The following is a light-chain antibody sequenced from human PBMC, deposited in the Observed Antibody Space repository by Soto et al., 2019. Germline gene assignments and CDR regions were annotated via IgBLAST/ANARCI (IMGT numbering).Light chain of an antibody. J-gene: IGKJ2*01. CDR1: QSVSSNH. CDR3: QQYGSSTYT. CDR2: GAS. Sequence: EIVLTQSPGSLSLSPRERATLSCRASQSVSSNHLAWYQQKPGQAPRLLIYGASRRATVIPARFSGSGSGTDFTLTISRQEPEDFAMYYCQQYGSSTYTFGQGTKVEIK. V-gene: IGKV3-20*01.